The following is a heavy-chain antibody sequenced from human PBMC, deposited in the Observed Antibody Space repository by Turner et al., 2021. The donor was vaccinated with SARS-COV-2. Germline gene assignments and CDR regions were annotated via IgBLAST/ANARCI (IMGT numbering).Heavy chain of an antibody. CDR2: IDPSNSDT. V-gene: IGHV5-51*03. Sequence: EVQLVQSGAEVKKPGESLKISRKGSGNSFTSFWIGWVRQMPGKGLEWMGIIDPSNSDTRYSPSFQGQVTISADKSISTAYLQWSSLKASDTAMYYCATLYSASYLGPFGYWGQGTLVTVSS. J-gene: IGHJ4*02. CDR3: ATLYSASYLGPFGY. D-gene: IGHD1-26*01. CDR1: GNSFTSFW.